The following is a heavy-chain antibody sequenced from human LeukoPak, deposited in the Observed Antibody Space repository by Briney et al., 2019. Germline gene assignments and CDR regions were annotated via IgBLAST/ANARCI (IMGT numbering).Heavy chain of an antibody. CDR3: AKEYDSGGYGAYFDY. J-gene: IGHJ4*02. D-gene: IGHD3-10*01. Sequence: GGSLRLSCTASKFSFSNYGMQWVRQAPGKGLEWVAVISSDGGTKYYADSVKGRFTLSRDNSRNTLDLQMNSLGPEDTAVYYCAKEYDSGGYGAYFDYWGQGTLVTVSS. CDR2: ISSDGGTK. V-gene: IGHV3-30*18. CDR1: KFSFSNYG.